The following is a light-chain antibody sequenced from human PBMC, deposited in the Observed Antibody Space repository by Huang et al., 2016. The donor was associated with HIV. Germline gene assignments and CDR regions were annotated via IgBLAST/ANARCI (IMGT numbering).Light chain of an antibody. CDR3: MQALQTSFT. CDR2: MGS. J-gene: IGKJ4*01. Sequence: DIVMTQSPISLPVTPGQPASISCRSSQSLQNSNGYNYLVWYVQKPGQSPRLLIYMGSNRASGVPDRFSGSGSGTEFPLEISRVEAEDVGVYYCMQALQTSFTFGGGTKVEIK. V-gene: IGKV2-28*01. CDR1: QSLQNSNGYNY.